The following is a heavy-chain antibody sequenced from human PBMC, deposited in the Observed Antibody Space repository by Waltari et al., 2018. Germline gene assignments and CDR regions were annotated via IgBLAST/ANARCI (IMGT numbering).Heavy chain of an antibody. J-gene: IGHJ4*02. CDR2: IYYSGST. Sequence: QLQLQESGPGLVKPSETLSLTCTVSGGSISSSSYYWGWIRQPPGKGLEWIGSIYYSGSTYYNPSLKSRVTISVDTSKNQFSLKLSSVTAADTAVYYCARHPVAGPYYFDYWGQGTLVTVSS. V-gene: IGHV4-39*01. D-gene: IGHD6-19*01. CDR3: ARHPVAGPYYFDY. CDR1: GGSISSSSYY.